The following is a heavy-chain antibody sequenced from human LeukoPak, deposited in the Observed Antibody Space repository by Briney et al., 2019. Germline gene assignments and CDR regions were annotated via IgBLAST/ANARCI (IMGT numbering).Heavy chain of an antibody. D-gene: IGHD3-10*01. CDR2: IYYSGST. Sequence: PSETLSLTCTVSGGSISSYYWSWIRQPPGKGLEWIGYIYYSGSTNYNPSLKSRVTISVDTSKNQFSLKLSSVTAADTAVYYCAREAYGSEAFDIWGQGTMVTVSS. CDR1: GGSISSYY. J-gene: IGHJ3*02. V-gene: IGHV4-59*12. CDR3: AREAYGSEAFDI.